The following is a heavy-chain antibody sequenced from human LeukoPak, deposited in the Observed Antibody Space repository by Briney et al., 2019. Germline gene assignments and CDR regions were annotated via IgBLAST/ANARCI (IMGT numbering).Heavy chain of an antibody. V-gene: IGHV1-2*02. D-gene: IGHD2-2*01. Sequence: ASVKVSCKASGYTFTGYYMHWVRQAPGQGLEWMGWINPNSGDTNYAQKFQGRVTMTRDTSISTAYMELSRLRSDDTAVYYCAVLVPAALYYFDYWGQGTLVTVSS. CDR1: GYTFTGYY. J-gene: IGHJ4*02. CDR2: INPNSGDT. CDR3: AVLVPAALYYFDY.